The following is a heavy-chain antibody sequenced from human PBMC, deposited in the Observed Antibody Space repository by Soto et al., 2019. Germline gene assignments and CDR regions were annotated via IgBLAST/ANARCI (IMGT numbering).Heavy chain of an antibody. J-gene: IGHJ3*02. CDR3: AKDGRVMGHMDAFDI. D-gene: IGHD2-21*01. Sequence: GGSLRLSCAASGFTFDDYTMHWVRQAPGKGLEWVSLISWDGGSTYYADSVKGRFTISRDNSKNSLYLQMNSLRTEDTALYYFAKDGRVMGHMDAFDIWGQGTMVTVSS. CDR2: ISWDGGST. CDR1: GFTFDDYT. V-gene: IGHV3-43*01.